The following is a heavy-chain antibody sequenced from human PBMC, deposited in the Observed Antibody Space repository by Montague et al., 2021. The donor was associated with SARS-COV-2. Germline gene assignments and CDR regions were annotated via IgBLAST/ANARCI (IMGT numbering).Heavy chain of an antibody. J-gene: IGHJ4*02. CDR2: ISDSGSN. V-gene: IGHV4-59*08. CDR3: ARHFSATLPAVY. D-gene: IGHD2-15*01. Sequence: SETLSLTCTVSGGSIGSFYGRWFRQPPGKGLEWIGYISDSGSNNYNPSLTSRVTMSVDTSKNQFSLKVNSVTAADTAVYYCARHFSATLPAVYWGQGTLVTVSS. CDR1: GGSIGSFY.